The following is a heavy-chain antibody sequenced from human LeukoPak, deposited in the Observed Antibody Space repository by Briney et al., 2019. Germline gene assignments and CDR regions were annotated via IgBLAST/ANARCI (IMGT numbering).Heavy chain of an antibody. CDR2: VNSDGSST. D-gene: IGHD5-24*01. V-gene: IGHV3-74*01. Sequence: PGGSLRLSCAASGFTFRSYWMHWVRQAPGKGLVWVSRVNSDGSSTTYADSVKGRFTTSRDNAKNTLYLQMNSLRAEDTAVYYCATDVEMSTPLFQYWGQGTLVTVSS. CDR3: ATDVEMSTPLFQY. CDR1: GFTFRSYW. J-gene: IGHJ4*02.